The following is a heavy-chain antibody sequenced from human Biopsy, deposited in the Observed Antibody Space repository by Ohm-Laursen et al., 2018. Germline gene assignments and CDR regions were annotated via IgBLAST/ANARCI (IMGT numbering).Heavy chain of an antibody. CDR2: FAPENGKT. CDR1: GYTLTELS. D-gene: IGHD1-1*01. Sequence: SVKVSCKVSGYTLTELSMHWVRRAPGKGLEWMGGFAPENGKTVYAQNFQVRVSMTEDTSTDTAYMELRSLRSEDTAVYYCAADINVWNVNYWGQGTLVTVSS. V-gene: IGHV1-24*01. CDR3: AADINVWNVNY. J-gene: IGHJ4*02.